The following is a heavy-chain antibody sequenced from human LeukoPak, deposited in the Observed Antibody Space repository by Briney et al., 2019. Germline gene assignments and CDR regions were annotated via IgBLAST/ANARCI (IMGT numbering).Heavy chain of an antibody. V-gene: IGHV3-73*01. CDR3: TRWPQSLEH. J-gene: IGHJ4*02. CDR1: GFTFSGSA. D-gene: IGHD5-24*01. CDR2: IRSKADSYAT. Sequence: GGSLRLSCAASGFTFSGSAMHWVRQASGKGLEWVGRIRSKADSYATAYAASLKGRFIISRDDSKNTTYLQMNSLNTEDTAVYYCTRWPQSLEHWGQGTLVSVSS.